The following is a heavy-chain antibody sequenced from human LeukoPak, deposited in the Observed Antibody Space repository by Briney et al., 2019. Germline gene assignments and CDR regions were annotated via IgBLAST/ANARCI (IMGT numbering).Heavy chain of an antibody. V-gene: IGHV4-34*01. D-gene: IGHD2-2*01. CDR2: IYYSGST. CDR1: GGSFSGYY. J-gene: IGHJ6*02. CDR3: GVVVYYYYGMDV. Sequence: PSETLSLTCAVYGGSFSGYYWSWIRQPPGKGLEWIGSIYYSGSTYYNPSLKSRVTISVDTSKNQFSLKLSSVTAADTAVYYCGVVVYYYYGMDVWGQGTTVTVSS.